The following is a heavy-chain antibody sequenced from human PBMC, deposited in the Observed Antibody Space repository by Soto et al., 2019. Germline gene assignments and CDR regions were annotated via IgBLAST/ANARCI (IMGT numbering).Heavy chain of an antibody. D-gene: IGHD2-2*01. J-gene: IGHJ5*02. CDR3: ARGGLGSTSAWFDP. Sequence: QVQLVQSGAEVQEPGASVTVSCRASGYIFTSYAISWVRQAPGQGLEWMGWITAYNGNTNYAQNLQDRVSMTKDRSTTTDYMELRSLRSDDTAVYYCARGGLGSTSAWFDPWGQGTLVTVSS. V-gene: IGHV1-18*01. CDR2: ITAYNGNT. CDR1: GYIFTSYA.